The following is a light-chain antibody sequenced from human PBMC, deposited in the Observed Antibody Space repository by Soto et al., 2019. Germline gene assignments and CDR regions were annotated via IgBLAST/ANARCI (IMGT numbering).Light chain of an antibody. CDR1: QSISSY. J-gene: IGKJ1*01. V-gene: IGKV1-39*01. CDR3: QQSSSTPPT. CDR2: AAS. Sequence: DIQMTQSPSSLSASVGDRVTTTCRANQSISSYLNWYQHKPGKAPKLLIYAASSLQSGVPSRFSGSGSGTDFTLTISSLQPEDFATYYCQQSSSTPPTFGQGTKVEIK.